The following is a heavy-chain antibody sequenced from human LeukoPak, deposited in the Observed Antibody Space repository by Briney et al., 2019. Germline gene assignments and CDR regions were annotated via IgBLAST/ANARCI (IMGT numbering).Heavy chain of an antibody. CDR3: AREFYRFLEWLTNPYYFDY. CDR2: ISAYNGNT. V-gene: IGHV1-18*01. Sequence: ASVKVSCKASGYTFTSYGISWVRQAPGQGLEWMGWISAYNGNTNYEQKLQGRVTMTTDTTTSTAYMELRRVRSDDTGVYYCAREFYRFLEWLTNPYYFDYWGQGTLVTVSS. D-gene: IGHD3-3*01. J-gene: IGHJ4*02. CDR1: GYTFTSYG.